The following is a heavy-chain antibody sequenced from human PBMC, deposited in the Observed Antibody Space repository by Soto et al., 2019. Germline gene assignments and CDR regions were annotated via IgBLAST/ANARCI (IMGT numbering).Heavy chain of an antibody. V-gene: IGHV1-58*01. J-gene: IGHJ6*02. CDR3: AASSAPNYIYYYSGMDV. D-gene: IGHD1-7*01. CDR1: GFTFTSSA. Sequence: QMQLVQSGPEVKKPGTSVKVSCKASGFTFTSSAVQWVRQARGQRLEWIGWIVVGSGNTNYAQKFQERVTITRDMSTSTAYMELSSLRSEDTAVYYCAASSAPNYIYYYSGMDVWGQVTTVTVSS. CDR2: IVVGSGNT.